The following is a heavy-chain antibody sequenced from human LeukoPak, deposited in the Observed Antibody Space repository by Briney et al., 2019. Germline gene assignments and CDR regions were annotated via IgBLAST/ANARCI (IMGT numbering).Heavy chain of an antibody. CDR2: ISGSGSST. D-gene: IGHD2-2*01. J-gene: IGHJ4*02. Sequence: GGSLRLSCAASRLTFSNYAMSWVRQAPGKGLEWVSGISGSGSSTYYEDSVKGRFTISRDNSRNTLYLQMNSLRAEDTAVYYCAKDISRSPAAVGDWGQGTLVTVSS. CDR1: RLTFSNYA. CDR3: AKDISRSPAAVGD. V-gene: IGHV3-23*01.